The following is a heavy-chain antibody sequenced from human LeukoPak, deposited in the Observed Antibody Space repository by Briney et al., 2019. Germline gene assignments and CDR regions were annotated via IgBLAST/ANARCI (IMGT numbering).Heavy chain of an antibody. V-gene: IGHV3-23*01. D-gene: IGHD3-9*01. CDR3: ARGTTYYDILTGYYGSWFDP. Sequence: GGSLRLSCAASGFTFSSYAMSWVRQAPGKGLEWVSAISGSGGSTYYADSVKGRFTISRDNSKNTLYLQMNSLRAEDTAVYYCARGTTYYDILTGYYGSWFDPWGQGTLVTVSS. CDR2: ISGSGGST. J-gene: IGHJ5*02. CDR1: GFTFSSYA.